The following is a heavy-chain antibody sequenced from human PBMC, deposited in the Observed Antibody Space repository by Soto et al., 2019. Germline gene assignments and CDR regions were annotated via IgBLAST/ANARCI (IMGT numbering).Heavy chain of an antibody. CDR3: ARLGAVAGGGPKYWYFDL. J-gene: IGHJ2*01. D-gene: IGHD6-19*01. CDR1: GDSISSDY. Sequence: QVRLQESGPGLVKPSETLSLTCTVSGDSISSDYWSWIRQPPGKELEWIGYVYYSGSTNYNPSLKSRITISVDTSKNQYSLRLNYVTAADTAVYYCARLGAVAGGGPKYWYFDLWGRGTLVTVSS. CDR2: VYYSGST. V-gene: IGHV4-59*08.